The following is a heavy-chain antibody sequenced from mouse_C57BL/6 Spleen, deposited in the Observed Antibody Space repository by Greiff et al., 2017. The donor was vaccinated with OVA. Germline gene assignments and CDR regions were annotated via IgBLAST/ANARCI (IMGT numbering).Heavy chain of an antibody. V-gene: IGHV1-15*01. D-gene: IGHD4-1*01. Sequence: QVQLQQSGPELVRPGASVTLSCKASGYSFTGYEMHWVKQTPVHGLEWIGAIDPDTGGTAYNQKFKGKATLTVDKSSSTAYMQLQSLTSEDSAVYYCTGPGPYAMDYWGQGTSVTVSA. CDR3: TGPGPYAMDY. J-gene: IGHJ4*01. CDR1: GYSFTGYE. CDR2: IDPDTGGT.